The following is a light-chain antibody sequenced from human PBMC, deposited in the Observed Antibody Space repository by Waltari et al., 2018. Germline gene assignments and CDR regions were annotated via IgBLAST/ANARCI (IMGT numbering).Light chain of an antibody. V-gene: IGKV3D-15*01. Sequence: IVMTQPPATLSVSPGESATLSCRASQSVSTDLAWYQQKPGQPPRLLIYEISTRATGIPARFSGSGSGTEFTLTISSLQSEDVAVYYCQQHHDWPLYTFGQGTKLHIK. CDR3: QQHHDWPLYT. J-gene: IGKJ2*01. CDR2: EIS. CDR1: QSVSTD.